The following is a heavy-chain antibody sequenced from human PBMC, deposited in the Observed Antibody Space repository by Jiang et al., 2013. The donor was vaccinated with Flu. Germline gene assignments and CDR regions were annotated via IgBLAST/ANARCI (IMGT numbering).Heavy chain of an antibody. CDR1: GGSISSSSYY. CDR3: ARIVAVAGMTQYYYYGMDV. Sequence: GPGLVKPSETLSLSCTVSGGSISSSSYYWGWIRQPPGKGLEWIGSIYYSGNTYYNPSLKSRVTISVDTSKNQFXLKLSSVTAAETAVYYCARIVAVAGMTQYYYYGMDV. J-gene: IGHJ6*01. D-gene: IGHD6-19*01. V-gene: IGHV4-39*01. CDR2: IYYSGNT.